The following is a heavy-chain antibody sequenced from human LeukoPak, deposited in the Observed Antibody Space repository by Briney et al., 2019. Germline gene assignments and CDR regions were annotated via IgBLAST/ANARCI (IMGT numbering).Heavy chain of an antibody. Sequence: PSQTLSLTCAVSGGSISIGGYSWSWIRQPPGKGLEWIGYIYHSGSIYYNPSLKSRVTISVDRSKNQFSLKLSSVTAADTAVYYCARALYYDFWSGYYINWFDPWGQGTLVTVSS. CDR3: ARALYYDFWSGYYINWFDP. CDR2: IYHSGSI. D-gene: IGHD3-3*01. V-gene: IGHV4-30-2*01. J-gene: IGHJ5*02. CDR1: GGSISIGGYS.